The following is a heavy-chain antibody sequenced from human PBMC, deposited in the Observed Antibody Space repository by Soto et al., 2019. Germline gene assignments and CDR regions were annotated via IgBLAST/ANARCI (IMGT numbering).Heavy chain of an antibody. J-gene: IGHJ3*02. CDR2: IGTHADTT. D-gene: IGHD3-16*01. CDR3: ERRYVEVAFNDAFDI. Sequence: EVQLLESGGGLVQPGGSLRLSCAASGFTFSTYALTWVRQAPGKGLEWVSSIGTHADTTYYVDSVKGRFSISRDNSKNTVYMQMSSLSSDDTAVYYCERRYVEVAFNDAFDICGRGTMVTVSS. CDR1: GFTFSTYA. V-gene: IGHV3-23*01.